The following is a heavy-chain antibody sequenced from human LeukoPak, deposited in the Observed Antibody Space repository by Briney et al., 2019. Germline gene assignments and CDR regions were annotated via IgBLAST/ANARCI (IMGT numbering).Heavy chain of an antibody. CDR1: GYTFTSYG. V-gene: IGHV1-18*01. Sequence: ASVKVSCKASGYTFTSYGISWVRQAPGQGLEWMGWISAYNGNTNYAQKLQGRVTMTTDTSTSTAYMELRSLRSDDTAVYYCAREVRNYYDSSGYYRYYYYYMDVWGKGTTVTVSS. CDR2: ISAYNGNT. CDR3: AREVRNYYDSSGYYRYYYYYMDV. D-gene: IGHD3-22*01. J-gene: IGHJ6*03.